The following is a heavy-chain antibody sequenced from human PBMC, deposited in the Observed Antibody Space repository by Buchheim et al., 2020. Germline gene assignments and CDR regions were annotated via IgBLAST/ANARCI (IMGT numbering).Heavy chain of an antibody. CDR2: IIPILGIA. D-gene: IGHD6-19*01. J-gene: IGHJ2*01. Sequence: QVQLVQSGAEVKKPGSSVKVSCKASGGTFSSYTISWVRQAPGQGLEWMGRIIPILGIANYAQKFQGRVTITADKSTSTAHMELSSLRSEDTAVYYCARSLAVAGIYWYFDLWGRGTL. V-gene: IGHV1-69*02. CDR3: ARSLAVAGIYWYFDL. CDR1: GGTFSSYT.